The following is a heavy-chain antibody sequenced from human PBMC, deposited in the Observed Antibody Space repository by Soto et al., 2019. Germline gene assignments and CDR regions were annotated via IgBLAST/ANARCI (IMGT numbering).Heavy chain of an antibody. D-gene: IGHD2-15*01. Sequence: GESLKISCKASGYSSTHDWIGWVRQMPGKGLEWMGVIYPGDSDTIYSPSFKGQVTISADKSISTAYLQWTSLKASDTAIYYCARLMVVAAPAGWFDPWGQGTLVTVSS. CDR1: GYSSTHDW. V-gene: IGHV5-51*01. CDR3: ARLMVVAAPAGWFDP. J-gene: IGHJ5*02. CDR2: IYPGDSDT.